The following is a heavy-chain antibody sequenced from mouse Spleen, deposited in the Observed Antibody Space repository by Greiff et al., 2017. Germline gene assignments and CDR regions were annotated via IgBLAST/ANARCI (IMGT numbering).Heavy chain of an antibody. CDR2: ISNGGGST. V-gene: IGHV5-12*01. Sequence: EVHLVESGGGLVQPGGSLKLSCAASGFTFSDYYMYWVRQTPEKRLEWVAYISNGGGSTYYPDTVKGRFTISRDNAKNTLYLQMSRLKSEDTAMYYCARPVNWDAAWFAYWGQGTLVTVSA. CDR1: GFTFSDYY. J-gene: IGHJ3*01. CDR3: ARPVNWDAAWFAY. D-gene: IGHD4-1*01.